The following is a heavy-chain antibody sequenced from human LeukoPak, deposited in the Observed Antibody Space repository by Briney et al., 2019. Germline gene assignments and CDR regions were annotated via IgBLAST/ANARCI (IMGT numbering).Heavy chain of an antibody. J-gene: IGHJ3*02. CDR3: ARGIAVAGNDAFDI. V-gene: IGHV4-59*08. CDR2: IYYSGST. Sequence: SETLSLTCTVSGGSISSYYWSWIRQPPGKGLEWIGYIYYSGSTNYNPSLKSRVTISVDTSKNRFSLKLSSVTAADTAVYYCARGIAVAGNDAFDIWGQGTMVTVSS. CDR1: GGSISSYY. D-gene: IGHD6-19*01.